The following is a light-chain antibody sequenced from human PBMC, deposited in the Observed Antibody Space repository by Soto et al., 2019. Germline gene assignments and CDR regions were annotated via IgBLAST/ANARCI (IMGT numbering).Light chain of an antibody. CDR1: SSNIGAGYD. Sequence: QSVLTQPPSVSGAPGQRVTISCTGGSSNIGAGYDVHWYRQFPGTAPKLLVYGSSNRPSGISDRFSASKSGSSASLAITGLQAEDEADYYCQSYDTSLRAWVFGGGTKVTVL. CDR3: QSYDTSLRAWV. V-gene: IGLV1-40*01. J-gene: IGLJ3*02. CDR2: GSS.